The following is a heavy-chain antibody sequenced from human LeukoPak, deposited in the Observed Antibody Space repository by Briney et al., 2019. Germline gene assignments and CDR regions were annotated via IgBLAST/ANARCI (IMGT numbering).Heavy chain of an antibody. CDR1: GYTFSMYW. V-gene: IGHV1-46*01. D-gene: IGHD6-13*01. CDR3: ARDESARGAGVVAPGLLPLENYFGFYMDV. CDR2: INPSRGSS. J-gene: IGHJ6*03. Sequence: ASVKVSCKTSGYTFSMYWMHWVRQAPGQGLEWMGIINPSRGSSTYSQKFQGRVSMTGDVTTNTVYMELSGVTSEDTGIYFCARDESARGAGVVAPGLLPLENYFGFYMDVWGKGTSVIVSS.